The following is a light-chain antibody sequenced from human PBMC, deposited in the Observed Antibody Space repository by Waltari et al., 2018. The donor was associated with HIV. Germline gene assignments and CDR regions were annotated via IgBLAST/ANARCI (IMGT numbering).Light chain of an antibody. Sequence: EIEMTQSPATLSVSPGERATLSCRSSQSVRSKLAWYQQKPGQAPRLLIYDASTRATGIPARFSGSGSGTEFTLTISSLQSADFAVYYCQQDHNWPPVTFGGGTKVEIK. CDR1: QSVRSK. CDR2: DAS. V-gene: IGKV3-15*01. CDR3: QQDHNWPPVT. J-gene: IGKJ4*01.